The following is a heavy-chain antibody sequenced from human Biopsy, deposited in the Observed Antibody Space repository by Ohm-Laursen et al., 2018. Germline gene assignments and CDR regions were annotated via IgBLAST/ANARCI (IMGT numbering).Heavy chain of an antibody. D-gene: IGHD2-15*01. Sequence: ASSVKVSCNASGYTFTGQYLHWVRQVPGQGLEWMGWINAHSRTTKFAQDFQGRVTMTRDTSITTAYMELRRLRSDDTDVYYCAKGQDLRGGAEYFQHWGQGALVTVSS. V-gene: IGHV1-2*02. CDR2: INAHSRTT. CDR3: AKGQDLRGGAEYFQH. J-gene: IGHJ1*01. CDR1: GYTFTGQY.